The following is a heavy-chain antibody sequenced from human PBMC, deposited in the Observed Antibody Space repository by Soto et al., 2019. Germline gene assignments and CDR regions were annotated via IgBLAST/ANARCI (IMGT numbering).Heavy chain of an antibody. V-gene: IGHV4-31*03. D-gene: IGHD2-21*02. CDR1: GGSISSGGYY. J-gene: IGHJ6*02. Sequence: SETLSLTCTVSGGSISSGGYYWSWIRQHPGKGLEWIGYIYYSGSTYYNTSLKSRVTISVDTSKNQFSLKLSSVTAADTAVYYCSRDLWGYCGTDCYPLDVWGQGTMVTVSS. CDR2: IYYSGST. CDR3: SRDLWGYCGTDCYPLDV.